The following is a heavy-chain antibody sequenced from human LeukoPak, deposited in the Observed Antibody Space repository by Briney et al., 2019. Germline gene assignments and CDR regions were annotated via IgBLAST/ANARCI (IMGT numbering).Heavy chain of an antibody. CDR3: ARPPQYYYDSSGYFFDY. V-gene: IGHV1-2*02. CDR1: SGYTFSTSG. CDR2: INPNSGGT. D-gene: IGHD3-22*01. J-gene: IGHJ4*02. Sequence: ASVKVSCKASSGYTFSTSGISWVLQAPRQGLERMGWINPNSGGTNYAQKFQGRVTMTRDTSFSTAYMELSSLRSDDTALYYCARPPQYYYDSSGYFFDYWGQGTLVTVSS.